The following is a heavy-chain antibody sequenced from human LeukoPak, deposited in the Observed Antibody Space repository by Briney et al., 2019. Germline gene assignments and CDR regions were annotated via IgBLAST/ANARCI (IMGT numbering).Heavy chain of an antibody. J-gene: IGHJ4*02. CDR3: AREVTPPAFDS. CDR2: INGHNDNT. V-gene: IGHV1-18*01. CDR1: GYTFTSSG. Sequence: ASLKVSCKASGYTFTSSGISWVRQAPGQGLEWMGWINGHNDNTNYAQKFQGRVSLTTDTSTSTTYMELKSLRSDDTAVYYCAREVTPPAFDSWGQGTLVTVSS. D-gene: IGHD2-21*02.